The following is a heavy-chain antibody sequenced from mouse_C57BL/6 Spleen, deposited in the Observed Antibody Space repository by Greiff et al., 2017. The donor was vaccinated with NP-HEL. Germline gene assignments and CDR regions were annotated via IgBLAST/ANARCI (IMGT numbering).Heavy chain of an antibody. Sequence: VQLQQPGAELVRPGSSVKLSCKASGYTFTSYWMHWVKQRPIQGLEWIGNIDPSDSETHYNQKFKDKATLTVDKSSSTAYMQLSSLTSEDSAVYYCARSSDDGYYVEYFDVWGTETTVTVSS. CDR3: ARSSDDGYYVEYFDV. V-gene: IGHV1-52*01. D-gene: IGHD2-3*01. CDR1: GYTFTSYW. J-gene: IGHJ1*03. CDR2: IDPSDSET.